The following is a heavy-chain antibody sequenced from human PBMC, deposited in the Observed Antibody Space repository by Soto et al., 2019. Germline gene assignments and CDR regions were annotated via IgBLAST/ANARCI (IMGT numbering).Heavy chain of an antibody. Sequence: GGSLRLSCAASGFTFSNAWMSWVRQAPGKGLEWVGRIKSKTDGGTTDYAAPVKGRFTISRDDSKSIAYLQMNSLKTEDTAVYYCTRDGAYYDILTGYERYYYYGMDVWGQGTTVTVSS. D-gene: IGHD3-9*01. CDR1: GFTFSNAW. V-gene: IGHV3-15*01. CDR3: TRDGAYYDILTGYERYYYYGMDV. J-gene: IGHJ6*02. CDR2: IKSKTDGGTT.